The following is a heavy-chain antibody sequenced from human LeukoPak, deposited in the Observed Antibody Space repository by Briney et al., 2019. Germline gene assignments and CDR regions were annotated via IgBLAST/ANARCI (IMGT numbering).Heavy chain of an antibody. CDR2: INSDGSTT. CDR3: ARLTPPFDY. CDR1: GFAFSNYW. V-gene: IGHV3-74*01. Sequence: GGSLRLSCAASGFAFSNYWMHWVRQAPGKGLVWVARINSDGSTTNYADSVKVRFTISRDNGKNTLYLQMNSLRAEDTAVYYCARLTPPFDYWGQGTLVTVSS. D-gene: IGHD3-16*01. J-gene: IGHJ4*02.